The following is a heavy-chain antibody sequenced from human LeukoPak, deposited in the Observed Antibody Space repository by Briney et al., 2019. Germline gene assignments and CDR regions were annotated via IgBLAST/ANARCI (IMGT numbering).Heavy chain of an antibody. J-gene: IGHJ4*02. V-gene: IGHV4-4*07. Sequence: SETLSLTCTVSGDSISTYYWSWIRQPAGKGLERIGRIHSSEGTNYNPSLKSRVTISVDTSKNQFSLKLSSVTAADTAVYYCASYHVDTAMAYWGQGSLVTVSS. CDR1: GDSISTYY. CDR2: IHSSEGT. D-gene: IGHD5-18*01. CDR3: ASYHVDTAMAY.